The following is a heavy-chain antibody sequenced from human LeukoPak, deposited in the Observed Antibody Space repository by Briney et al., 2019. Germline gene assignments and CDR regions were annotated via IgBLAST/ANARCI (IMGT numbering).Heavy chain of an antibody. J-gene: IGHJ4*02. Sequence: GGSLRLSCEVSGFPFTLYNMNWVRQAPGKGLEWLSYISSSTNTIYYADSVKGRFTISRDNAKNSLYLQMSGLGAEDTAVYYCARSLMVRGVPVGYWGQGTLVTVSS. CDR2: ISSSTNTI. CDR1: GFPFTLYN. D-gene: IGHD3-10*01. V-gene: IGHV3-48*04. CDR3: ARSLMVRGVPVGY.